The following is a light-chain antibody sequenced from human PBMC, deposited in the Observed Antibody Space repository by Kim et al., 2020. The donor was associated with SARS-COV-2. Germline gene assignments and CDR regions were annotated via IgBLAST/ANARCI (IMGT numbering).Light chain of an antibody. J-gene: IGLJ1*01. CDR1: SSNIGSNT. V-gene: IGLV1-44*01. Sequence: ELTQPPTASGTPGQRVTISCSGSSSNIGSNTVIWYQQLPGTAPKLLIYNNNKRPSGVPDRFSGSKSGTSASLAISGLQSEDEANYHCAAWDDSLNGYVFGTGTKVTVL. CDR3: AAWDDSLNGYV. CDR2: NNN.